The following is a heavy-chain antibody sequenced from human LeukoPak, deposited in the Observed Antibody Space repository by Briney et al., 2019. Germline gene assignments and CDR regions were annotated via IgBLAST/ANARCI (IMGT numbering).Heavy chain of an antibody. D-gene: IGHD4-17*01. V-gene: IGHV3-7*04. CDR1: GFTFSNYW. CDR2: INQDGSAE. Sequence: GGSLRLSCVVSGFTFSNYWMSWVRQAPGKGLEWVANINQDGSAEYYVASVKGRFTISRDNGRNSLFLHMNSLRAEDTALYYCARVPATVRADYWGQGTLVTVSS. J-gene: IGHJ4*02. CDR3: ARVPATVRADY.